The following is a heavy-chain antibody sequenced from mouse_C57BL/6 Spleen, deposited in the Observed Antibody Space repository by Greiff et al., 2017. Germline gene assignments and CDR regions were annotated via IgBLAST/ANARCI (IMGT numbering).Heavy chain of an antibody. D-gene: IGHD4-1*01. J-gene: IGHJ3*01. CDR3: ARSQLTGTRGFAY. CDR1: GYAFSSSW. CDR2: IYPGDGDT. V-gene: IGHV1-82*01. Sequence: VQLQQSGPELVKPGASVKISCKASGYAFSSSWMNWVKQRPGKGLEWIGRIYPGDGDTNYNGKFKGKATLTADKSSSTAYMQLSSLTSEDSAVDFCARSQLTGTRGFAYWGQGTLVTVSA.